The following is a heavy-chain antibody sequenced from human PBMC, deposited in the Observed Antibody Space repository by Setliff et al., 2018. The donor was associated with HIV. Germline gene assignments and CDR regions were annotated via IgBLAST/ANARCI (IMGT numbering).Heavy chain of an antibody. CDR3: ARVRSGQAFDL. J-gene: IGHJ4*02. V-gene: IGHV1-69*06. D-gene: IGHD3-3*01. CDR1: GDTFSNFG. CDR2: IVPLIDTA. Sequence: SVKVSCKAFGDTFSNFGFGWVRQAPGQGLEWLGGIVPLIDTASHAQKFQGRVTITADKSTSTVYMYLSSLTSDDTAVYYCARVRSGQAFDLWGQGTLVTVSS.